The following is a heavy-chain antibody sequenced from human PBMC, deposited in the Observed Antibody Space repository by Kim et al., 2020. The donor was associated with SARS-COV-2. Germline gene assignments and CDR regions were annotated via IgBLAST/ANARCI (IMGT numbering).Heavy chain of an antibody. V-gene: IGHV1-3*01. Sequence: ASVKVSCKASGYTFTTYAMHWVRQAPGQSLEWMGWINCGTGNTKYSQNFQDRVTITRDTSASSAYMELSSLRSEDTAIYYCAREGGSSGRTRGGMDVWGQGTTVTVSS. J-gene: IGHJ6*02. D-gene: IGHD3-10*01. CDR3: AREGGSSGRTRGGMDV. CDR2: INCGTGNT. CDR1: GYTFTTYA.